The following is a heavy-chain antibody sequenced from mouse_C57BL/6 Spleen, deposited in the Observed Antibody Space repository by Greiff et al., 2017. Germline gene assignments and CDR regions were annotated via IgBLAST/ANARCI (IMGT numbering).Heavy chain of an antibody. CDR1: GYTFTSYW. Sequence: QVQLQQPGAELVKPGASVKLSCKASGYTFTSYWMHWVKQRPGRGLEWIGRIDPNSGGTKYNEKFKSKATLTVDKPSSTAYMQLSSLTSEDSAVYYCATGGITTVVAEGFDYWGQGTTLTVSS. CDR3: ATGGITTVVAEGFDY. D-gene: IGHD1-1*01. V-gene: IGHV1-72*01. CDR2: IDPNSGGT. J-gene: IGHJ2*01.